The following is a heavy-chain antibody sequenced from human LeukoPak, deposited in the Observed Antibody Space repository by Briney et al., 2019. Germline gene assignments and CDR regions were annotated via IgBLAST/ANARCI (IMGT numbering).Heavy chain of an antibody. CDR2: ISGSGGST. Sequence: GGSLRLSCAASGCTFSSYAMSWVRQAPGKGLEWVSAISGSGGSTYYEDSVKGRFTISRDNSKNTLYLQMNSLRAEDAAVYYCAKDLGPVVAATFDYWGQGTLVTVSS. CDR1: GCTFSSYA. V-gene: IGHV3-23*01. D-gene: IGHD2-15*01. J-gene: IGHJ4*02. CDR3: AKDLGPVVAATFDY.